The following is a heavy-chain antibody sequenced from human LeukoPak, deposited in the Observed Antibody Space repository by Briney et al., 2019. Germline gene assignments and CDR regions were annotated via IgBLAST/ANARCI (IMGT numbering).Heavy chain of an antibody. CDR2: VNPSGDST. D-gene: IGHD1-1*01. CDR1: AFTFGIYS. CDR3: AKDRAGTPWAD. V-gene: IGHV3-23*01. J-gene: IGHJ4*02. Sequence: PGGSLRLSCAASAFTFGIYSMTWVRQAPGKGLEWVSTVNPSGDSTYYADSVKGRFTISRDNSKNTVYLQMDSLRAEDTAVYYCAKDRAGTPWADWGQGTLVTVSS.